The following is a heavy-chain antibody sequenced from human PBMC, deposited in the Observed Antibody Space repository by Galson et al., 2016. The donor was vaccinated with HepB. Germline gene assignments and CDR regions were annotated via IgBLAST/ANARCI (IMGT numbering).Heavy chain of an antibody. CDR2: TYHTSNWYS. V-gene: IGHV6-1*01. Sequence: CAISGDSVSSQRAAWNWISHSPSRGLEWLGRTYHTSNWYSDYAVSVKSRITINPDTSKNQFSLQLNSVTPEDTAVYYCARGHLVVPFSFYFDYWGQGSLVTVSS. CDR1: GDSVSSQRAA. J-gene: IGHJ4*02. CDR3: ARGHLVVPFSFYFDY. D-gene: IGHD2-15*01.